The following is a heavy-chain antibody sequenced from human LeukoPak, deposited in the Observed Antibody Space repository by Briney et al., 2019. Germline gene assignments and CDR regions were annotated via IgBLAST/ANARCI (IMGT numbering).Heavy chain of an antibody. V-gene: IGHV4-4*07. Sequence: SETLSLTCTVSGGSISSYYWSCIRQPAGKGLEWIGRIYTSGSTNYNPSPKSRVTMSVNTSKNQFSLKLSSVTAADTAVYYCARDFYRPPSRARIAYNWFDPWGQGTLVTVSS. D-gene: IGHD3-16*02. CDR3: ARDFYRPPSRARIAYNWFDP. J-gene: IGHJ5*02. CDR1: GGSISSYY. CDR2: IYTSGST.